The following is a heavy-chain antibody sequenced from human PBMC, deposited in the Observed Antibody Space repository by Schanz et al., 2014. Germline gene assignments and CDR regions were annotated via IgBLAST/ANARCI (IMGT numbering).Heavy chain of an antibody. CDR3: AKQHIVRGVIYLNWFDS. CDR2: VSRSTPDI. V-gene: IGHV3-48*01. J-gene: IGHJ5*01. Sequence: EVQLAESGGGLVQPGGSLRLSCAVSGFIVRSNYMTWVRQAPGKGLEWVSYVSRSTPDIYYADSVKGRFTISRDNSKNTVHLQMNSLRAEDTAVYYCAKQHIVRGVIYLNWFDSWGQGTLVTVSS. CDR1: GFIVRSNY. D-gene: IGHD3-10*01.